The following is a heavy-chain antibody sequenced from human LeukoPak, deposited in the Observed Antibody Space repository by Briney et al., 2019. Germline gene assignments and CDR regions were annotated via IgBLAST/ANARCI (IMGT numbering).Heavy chain of an antibody. CDR1: GFTFSSYA. CDR2: ISGSGGST. Sequence: GGSLRLSCAASGFTFSSYAMSWVRQAPGKGLEWVSAISGSGGSTYYADSVKGRFTISRDNSKNTLYLQMNSLRAEDTAVYYCAKDPLGYYDFWSGYYTQHFDYWGQGTLVTVSS. J-gene: IGHJ4*02. CDR3: AKDPLGYYDFWSGYYTQHFDY. D-gene: IGHD3-3*01. V-gene: IGHV3-23*01.